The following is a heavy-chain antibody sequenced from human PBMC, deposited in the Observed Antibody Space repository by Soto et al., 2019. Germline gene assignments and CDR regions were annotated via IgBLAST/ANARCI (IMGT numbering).Heavy chain of an antibody. CDR1: GGSIGSSGYY. D-gene: IGHD3-22*01. J-gene: IGHJ1*01. CDR2: IYYTGTT. V-gene: IGHV4-39*01. Sequence: TFSGGSIGSSGYYWAWIRRPPGKGLEWVGTIYYTGTTYYNPFLKTRLTISVDTSKNQFSLKLSSVTASDTAVYFCARYYDTSNRPYFHHWGQGTLVTSPQ. CDR3: ARYYDTSNRPYFHH.